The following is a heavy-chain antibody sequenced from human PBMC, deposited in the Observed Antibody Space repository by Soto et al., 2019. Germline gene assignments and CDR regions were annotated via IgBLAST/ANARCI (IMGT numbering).Heavy chain of an antibody. V-gene: IGHV4-4*07. D-gene: IGHD1-1*01. J-gene: IGHJ5*02. Sequence: SETLSLTCTVSGASISGYYWSWIRKSAGKGLGWIGRIYATGTTDYNPSLKSRVMMSVDTSKKQFSLKLRSVTAADTAVYYCVRDGTKTLRDWFDPWGQGISVTVSS. CDR2: IYATGTT. CDR1: GASISGYY. CDR3: VRDGTKTLRDWFDP.